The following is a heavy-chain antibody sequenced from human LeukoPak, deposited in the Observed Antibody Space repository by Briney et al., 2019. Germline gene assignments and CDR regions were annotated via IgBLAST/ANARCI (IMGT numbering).Heavy chain of an antibody. CDR3: ARGRAWNYDY. CDR1: GGSISSFY. CDR2: IYTTGST. V-gene: IGHV4-4*07. Sequence: SETLSLTCTVSGGSISSFYWCWIRQPAGKGLEWIGRIYTTGSTDYNPSLKSRVTMSVDTSKNQFSLKLRSVTAADTAVYYCARGRAWNYDYWGQGTLVTVSS. J-gene: IGHJ4*02. D-gene: IGHD1-7*01.